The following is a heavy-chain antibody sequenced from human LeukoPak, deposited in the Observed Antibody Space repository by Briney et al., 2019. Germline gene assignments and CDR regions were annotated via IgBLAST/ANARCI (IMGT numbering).Heavy chain of an antibody. Sequence: GGSLRLSCAASRFTFATYAMGWVRQSPGKGLEWVSTISETGGGTHYANSVRGRFTISRDNSKNTLYLQMNNLRAEDTAIYYCDASDFWGQGTLVTVSS. CDR1: RFTFATYA. V-gene: IGHV3-23*01. CDR3: DASDF. CDR2: ISETGGGT. J-gene: IGHJ4*02.